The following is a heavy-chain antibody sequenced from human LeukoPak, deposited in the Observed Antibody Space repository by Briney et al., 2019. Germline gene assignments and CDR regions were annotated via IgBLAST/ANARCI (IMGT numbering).Heavy chain of an antibody. CDR3: ARETGVTEKFDY. V-gene: IGHV1-46*01. CDR2: INPSGGST. Sequence: ASVKVSCKASGYTFTSYYMHWVRQAPGQGLEWMGIINPSGGSTSYAQKFQGRVTMARDTSTSTVYMELSSLRSEDTAVYYCARETGVTEKFDYWGQGTLVTVSS. CDR1: GYTFTSYY. D-gene: IGHD2-21*02. J-gene: IGHJ4*02.